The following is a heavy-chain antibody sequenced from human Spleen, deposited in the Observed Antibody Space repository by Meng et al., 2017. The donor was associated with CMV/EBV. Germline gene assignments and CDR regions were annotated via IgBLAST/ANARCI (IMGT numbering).Heavy chain of an antibody. CDR3: ARWNMGATTTYYYYYGMDV. J-gene: IGHJ6*02. CDR1: GGSISGYY. V-gene: IGHV4-59*01. Sequence: SETLSLTCTVSGGSISGYYWSWIRQPPGKGLEWIGYIYYSGSTNYNPSLKSRVTISVDTSKNQFSLKLSSVTAADTAVYYCARWNMGATTTYYYYYGMDVWGQGTTVTVSS. D-gene: IGHD1-26*01. CDR2: IYYSGST.